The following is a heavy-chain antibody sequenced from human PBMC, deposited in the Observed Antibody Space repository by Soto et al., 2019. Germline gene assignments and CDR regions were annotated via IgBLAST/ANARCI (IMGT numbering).Heavy chain of an antibody. Sequence: QVQLQESGPGLVKPSETLSLTCTVSGGSISSDYWTWIRQPPGKGLEWIGYVYYSGSTKYFPSLRSRVTMSVYTSKSQFSLKLSSVTAAATAVYYCANMAYIYDYMDVWGKGTAFTVSS. CDR3: ANMAYIYDYMDV. J-gene: IGHJ6*03. D-gene: IGHD3-10*01. V-gene: IGHV4-59*08. CDR2: VYYSGST. CDR1: GGSISSDY.